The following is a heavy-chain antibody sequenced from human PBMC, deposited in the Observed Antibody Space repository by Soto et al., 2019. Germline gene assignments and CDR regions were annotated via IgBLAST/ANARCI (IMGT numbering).Heavy chain of an antibody. Sequence: QITLKESGPTLVKPTQTLTLTCTFSGFSLSTNGVGVGWIRQPPGKALEWLALIYWDDSKEYSPSLKSRLTITKDTPRNHGGLTITNNDPVDTATNYSGKTGGGDYTLGYWGQGTLVTVSS. V-gene: IGHV2-5*02. J-gene: IGHJ4*02. CDR3: GKTGGGDYTLGY. CDR1: GFSLSTNGVG. D-gene: IGHD4-17*01. CDR2: IYWDDSK.